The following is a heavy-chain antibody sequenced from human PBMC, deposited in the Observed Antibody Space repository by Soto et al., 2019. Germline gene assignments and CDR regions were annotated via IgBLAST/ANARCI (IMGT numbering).Heavy chain of an antibody. CDR2: IHFSGTP. CDR3: ARDLGYRDSDYYGMDV. V-gene: IGHV4-31*11. D-gene: IGHD4-17*01. J-gene: IGHJ6*02. Sequence: QVQLQESGPGLVKPSQTLSLTCVVSGASIRSDGPYWSWVRQFPGKGLEWIGYIHFSGTPFYSPSLKSRVSILLDTSEGSFSLQLSSVTAADTAVYYCARDLGYRDSDYYGMDVWGQGITVTV. CDR1: GASIRSDGPY.